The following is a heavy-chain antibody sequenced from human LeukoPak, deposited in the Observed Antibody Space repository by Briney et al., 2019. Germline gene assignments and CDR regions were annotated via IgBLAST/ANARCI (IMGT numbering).Heavy chain of an antibody. Sequence: SSETLSLTCAVYGGSFSGYYWSWIRQPPGKGLEWIGEINHSGSTNYNPSLKSRVTISVDTSKNQFSLKLSSVTAADTAVYYCARGRPMYYYGSGSYHYYYYYMDVWGKGTTVTVSS. V-gene: IGHV4-34*01. J-gene: IGHJ6*03. CDR1: GGSFSGYY. CDR3: ARGRPMYYYGSGSYHYYYYYMDV. CDR2: INHSGST. D-gene: IGHD3-10*01.